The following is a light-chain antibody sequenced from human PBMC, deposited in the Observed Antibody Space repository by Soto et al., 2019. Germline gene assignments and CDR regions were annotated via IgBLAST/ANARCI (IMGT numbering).Light chain of an antibody. CDR2: GTS. CDR1: QCVNRYY. J-gene: IGKJ4*01. Sequence: ENVLTQSPGTLSLSPGERAPLSCRPSQCVNRYYLAWYQQKPGQPPRLLIYGTSSRATGIPDRFSGSGSGTDFTLTISGLEPEDFAVYYCQQYSSSPLTFGGGTKVDIK. CDR3: QQYSSSPLT. V-gene: IGKV3-20*01.